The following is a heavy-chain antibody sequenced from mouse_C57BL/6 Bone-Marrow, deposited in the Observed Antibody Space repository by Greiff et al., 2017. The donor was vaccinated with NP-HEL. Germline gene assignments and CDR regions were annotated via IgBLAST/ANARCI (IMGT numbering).Heavy chain of an antibody. CDR1: GYTFTSYW. CDR2: IDPSDSET. V-gene: IGHV1-52*01. J-gene: IGHJ4*01. CDR3: ARALTRYAMDY. Sequence: VQLQQPGAELVRPGSSVKLSCKASGYTFTSYWMHWVKQRPIQGLEWIGNIDPSDSETHYNQKFKDKATLTVDKSSSPAYMQLSSLTSEDSAVYYCARALTRYAMDYWGQGTSVTVSS.